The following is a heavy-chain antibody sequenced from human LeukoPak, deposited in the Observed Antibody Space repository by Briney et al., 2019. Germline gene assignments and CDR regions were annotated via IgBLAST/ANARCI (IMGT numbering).Heavy chain of an antibody. CDR1: GYTFTSYG. CDR2: ISAYNGNT. CDR3: ARAPMGAAALY. D-gene: IGHD6-13*01. V-gene: IGHV1-18*01. J-gene: IGHJ4*02. Sequence: ASVKVSCKASGYTFTSYGISWVRQAPGQGLEWMGWISAYNGNTNYAQKLQGRVTMTTDTSTSTAYMELSSLRSDGTAFYYCARAPMGAAALYWGQGTLVTVSS.